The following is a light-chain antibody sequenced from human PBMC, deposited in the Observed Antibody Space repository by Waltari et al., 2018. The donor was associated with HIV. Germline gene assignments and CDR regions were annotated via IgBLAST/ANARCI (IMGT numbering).Light chain of an antibody. CDR2: ENN. Sequence: NFILTQPHSLSDSPGVTVTISCTRTGGDIVDPYVQWFQQRPGSAPTTILYENNHPPSGVPDRFSGFIDRSSNSASLTISGLQPEDEADYYCQSYDADTWVFGGGTRLTVL. CDR3: QSYDADTWV. CDR1: GGDIVDPY. V-gene: IGLV6-57*03. J-gene: IGLJ3*02.